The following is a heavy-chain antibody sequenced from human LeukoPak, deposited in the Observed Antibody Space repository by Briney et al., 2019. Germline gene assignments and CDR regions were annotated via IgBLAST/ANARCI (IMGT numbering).Heavy chain of an antibody. J-gene: IGHJ5*02. CDR3: ARDYYDSSGYYWFDP. D-gene: IGHD3-22*01. CDR2: VYHSGST. CDR1: GGSISSSNW. Sequence: PSETLSLTCAVSGGSISSSNWWSWVRQPPGKGLEWIGEVYHSGSTNNNPSLKSRVTISIDKSKHRFSLKLTSVTAADTAVYYCARDYYDSSGYYWFDPWGQGTLVTVSS. V-gene: IGHV4-4*02.